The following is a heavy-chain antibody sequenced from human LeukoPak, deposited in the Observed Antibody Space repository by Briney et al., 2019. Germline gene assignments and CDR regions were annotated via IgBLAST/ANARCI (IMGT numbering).Heavy chain of an antibody. J-gene: IGHJ4*02. CDR3: ARHAGYCSGGSCVDY. V-gene: IGHV4-59*08. Sequence: SETLSLTCTVSGGSISSYYWSWIRQPPGKGLEWIGYIYYSGSTNYNPSLKSRVTISVDTSKNQFSLKLSSVTAADTAVYYCARHAGYCSGGSCVDYRGQGTLVTVSS. CDR2: IYYSGST. CDR1: GGSISSYY. D-gene: IGHD2-15*01.